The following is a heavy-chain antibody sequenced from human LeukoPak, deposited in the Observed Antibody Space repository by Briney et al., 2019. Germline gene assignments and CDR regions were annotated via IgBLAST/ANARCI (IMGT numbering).Heavy chain of an antibody. CDR2: ISGSGGST. J-gene: IGHJ4*02. V-gene: IGHV3-23*01. CDR1: GFTFSSYA. CDR3: AGDSSGYYYAPSYYFDY. Sequence: GGSLRLSCAASGFTFSSYAMSWVRQAPGKGLEWVSAISGSGGSTCYADSVKGRFTISRDNSKNTLYLQMNSLRAEDTAVYYCAGDSSGYYYAPSYYFDYWGQGTLVTVSS. D-gene: IGHD3-22*01.